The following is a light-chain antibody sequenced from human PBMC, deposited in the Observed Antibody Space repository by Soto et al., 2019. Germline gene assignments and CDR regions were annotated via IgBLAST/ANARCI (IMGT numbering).Light chain of an antibody. CDR3: QQYFSAPLT. Sequence: DILMTQSPDSLAVSLGERATINCKSSQSLLYKSNNKNYLAWYQHKPGQPPKLLIYWASTRESGVPDRFSGSGSGTDFTLTISSLQAEDVAVYYCQQYFSAPLTFGGGTKVDI. J-gene: IGKJ4*01. V-gene: IGKV4-1*01. CDR2: WAS. CDR1: QSLLYKSNNKNY.